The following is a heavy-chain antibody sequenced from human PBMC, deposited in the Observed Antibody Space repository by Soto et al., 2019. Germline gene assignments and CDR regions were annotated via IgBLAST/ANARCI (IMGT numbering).Heavy chain of an antibody. Sequence: QVQLVQSGAEVKKPGSSVKVSCKASGGTFSSYTISWVRQAPGQGLEWMGRIIPILGIANYAQKFQGRVTITADKSTSTAYMELSSLRSEDTAGYYCAREGYCSGGSCYASNDYWGQGTLVTVSS. CDR3: AREGYCSGGSCYASNDY. J-gene: IGHJ4*02. V-gene: IGHV1-69*08. CDR1: GGTFSSYT. D-gene: IGHD2-15*01. CDR2: IIPILGIA.